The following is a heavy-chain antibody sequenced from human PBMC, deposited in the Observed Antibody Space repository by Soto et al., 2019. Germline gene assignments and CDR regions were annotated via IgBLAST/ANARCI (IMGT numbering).Heavy chain of an antibody. D-gene: IGHD3-9*01. J-gene: IGHJ3*01. CDR1: GFSLSTNGVG. V-gene: IGHV2-5*02. CDR3: AQTILSNAFDL. Sequence: QITLKESGPTLVKPTQTLTLTCTFSGFSLSTNGVGVGWIRQPPGEALEWLALIFWDDDKRYSPSLKSRLTITKDPSKNQVVLTMTNMDPVDTATYYCAQTILSNAFDLWGQGTMVTVSS. CDR2: IFWDDDK.